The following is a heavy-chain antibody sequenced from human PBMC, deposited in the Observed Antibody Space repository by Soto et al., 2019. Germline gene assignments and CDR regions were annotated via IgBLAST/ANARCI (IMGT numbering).Heavy chain of an antibody. CDR3: AKDPEYGSGWYGVAFDI. CDR1: GVTLSSYA. D-gene: IGHD6-19*01. Sequence: PXGSLRLSYSASGVTLSSYAMSWVRQAPGKGLEWVSAISGSGGSTYYADFVKGRFTISRDNSKNTLYLQMNSLRAEDTAVYYCAKDPEYGSGWYGVAFDIWRQGTMVTVSS. CDR2: ISGSGGST. J-gene: IGHJ3*02. V-gene: IGHV3-23*01.